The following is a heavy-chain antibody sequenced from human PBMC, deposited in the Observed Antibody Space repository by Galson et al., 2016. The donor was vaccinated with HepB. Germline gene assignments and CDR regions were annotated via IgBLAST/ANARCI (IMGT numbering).Heavy chain of an antibody. CDR2: MSATSGTT. CDR1: GFTFSSYA. J-gene: IGHJ4*02. Sequence: SLRLSCAASGFTFSSYAMNWVRQAPGMGLEWVSVMSATSGTTYYADSVKGRFTVSRDNSKSTLYLQMNSLRVEDTAVYFCATKNSPSGWEFAYWGQGTLVTVSS. CDR3: ATKNSPSGWEFAY. V-gene: IGHV3-23*01. D-gene: IGHD6-6*01.